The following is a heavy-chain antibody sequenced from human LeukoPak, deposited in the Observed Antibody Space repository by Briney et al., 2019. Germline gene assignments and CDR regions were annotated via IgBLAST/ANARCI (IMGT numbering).Heavy chain of an antibody. CDR3: ARHKDWTFDY. Sequence: GGSLRLSCAASGFTFSSYAMCWVRQAPGKGLEWVAVISSDESERYYADSVKRRFTISRDNSKNTLYLQMNSLRAEDTAVYYCARHKDWTFDYWGQGTLVTVSS. CDR1: GFTFSSYA. J-gene: IGHJ4*02. CDR2: ISSDESER. V-gene: IGHV3-30*03. D-gene: IGHD3/OR15-3a*01.